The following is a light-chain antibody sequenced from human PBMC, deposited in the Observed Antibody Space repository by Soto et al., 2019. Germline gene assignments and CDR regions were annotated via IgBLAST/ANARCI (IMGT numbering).Light chain of an antibody. CDR3: QQSYSLWT. J-gene: IGKJ1*01. Sequence: DTPMTQSPSSLSASVGDRITITCRASQSISTYVTWYQQKPGKAPKLLIYDASNLQSGVPSRFSGSGSGTDFTLTISSLQPEDFATYYCQQSYSLWTFGQGTKVDIK. V-gene: IGKV1-39*01. CDR1: QSISTY. CDR2: DAS.